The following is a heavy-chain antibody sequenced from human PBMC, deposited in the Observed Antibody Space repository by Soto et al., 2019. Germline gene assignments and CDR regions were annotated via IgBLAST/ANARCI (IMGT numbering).Heavy chain of an antibody. J-gene: IGHJ4*02. CDR3: ARSTYYDYVWGSYRSIFDY. CDR2: IDPSDSYT. V-gene: IGHV5-10-1*01. D-gene: IGHD3-16*02. Sequence: GESLKISCNGSGYSFTSYWISWVRQMPGKGLEWMGRIDPSDSYTNYSPSFQGHVTISADKSISTAYLQWSSLKASDTAMYYCARSTYYDYVWGSYRSIFDYWDQGTLVTVSS. CDR1: GYSFTSYW.